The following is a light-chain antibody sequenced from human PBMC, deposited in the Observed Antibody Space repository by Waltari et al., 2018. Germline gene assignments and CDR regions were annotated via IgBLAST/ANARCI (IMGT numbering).Light chain of an antibody. CDR1: QSIGDS. CDR3: QQSNTYPWG. Sequence: DIQMTQSPSTLSASVGDGVTITCRASQSIGDSLAWYQQNPGRAPKPLIYKASSLESGVPSRFSGSGSGTEFTLTITSLQPDDFATYYCQQSNTYPWGFGQGTKVDIK. J-gene: IGKJ1*01. V-gene: IGKV1-5*03. CDR2: KAS.